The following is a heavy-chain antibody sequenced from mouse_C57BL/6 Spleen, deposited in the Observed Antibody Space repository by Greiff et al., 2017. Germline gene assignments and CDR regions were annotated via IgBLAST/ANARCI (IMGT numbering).Heavy chain of an antibody. D-gene: IGHD2-4*01. J-gene: IGHJ4*01. CDR3: ARRIYYDYERGAMDY. CDR2: INPYNGGT. V-gene: IGHV1-19*01. Sequence: VQLQQSGPVLVKPGASVKMSCKASGYTFTDYYMNWVKQSHGKSLEWIGVINPYNGGTSYNQKFKGKATLTVDKSSSTAYMELNSLTSEDSAVYYCARRIYYDYERGAMDYWGQGTSVTVSS. CDR1: GYTFTDYY.